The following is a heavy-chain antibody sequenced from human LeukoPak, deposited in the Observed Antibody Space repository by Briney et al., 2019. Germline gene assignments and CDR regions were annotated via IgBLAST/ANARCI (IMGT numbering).Heavy chain of an antibody. J-gene: IGHJ3*02. CDR2: VSPPGGGT. CDR1: GFSFSYHG. Sequence: GGSLRLSCAASGFSFSYHGMNWVRQAPGKGLEWVSGVSPPGGGTYYADSVKGRFTISRDNSKNTLYLQMNSLRAEDTAVYYCAKDSVGLGAFDIWGQGTMVTVSS. CDR3: AKDSVGLGAFDI. V-gene: IGHV3-23*01. D-gene: IGHD3-16*01.